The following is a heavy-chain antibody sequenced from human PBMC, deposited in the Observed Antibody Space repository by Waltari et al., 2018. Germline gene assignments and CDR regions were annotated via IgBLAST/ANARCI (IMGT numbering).Heavy chain of an antibody. J-gene: IGHJ5*02. Sequence: QVQLVESGGGVVQPGRSLRLSCAVSGFTFSKHSIHWVRQATGNGRQWGAGILTDGNKEDDANSVRGLFTISRDNSENTLYLQMNSLGVEDTAVYYCASWAADCTNGICYTSLDHWGQGTLVTVSS. CDR2: ILTDGNKE. CDR3: ASWAADCTNGICYTSLDH. D-gene: IGHD2-8*01. CDR1: GFTFSKHS. V-gene: IGHV3-30-3*01.